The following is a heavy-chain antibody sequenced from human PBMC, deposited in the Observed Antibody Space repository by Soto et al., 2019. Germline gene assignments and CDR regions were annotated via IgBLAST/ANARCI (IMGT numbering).Heavy chain of an antibody. CDR1: GYSFTSYW. CDR3: ARRPYCSGGSCRLARYFDY. Sequence: GESLKISCKGSGYSFTSYWIGWVRQMLGKGLEWMGIIYPGDSDTRYSPSFQGQVTISADKSISTAYLQWSSLKASDTAMYYCARRPYCSGGSCRLARYFDYWGQGTLVTVSS. CDR2: IYPGDSDT. J-gene: IGHJ4*02. D-gene: IGHD2-15*01. V-gene: IGHV5-51*01.